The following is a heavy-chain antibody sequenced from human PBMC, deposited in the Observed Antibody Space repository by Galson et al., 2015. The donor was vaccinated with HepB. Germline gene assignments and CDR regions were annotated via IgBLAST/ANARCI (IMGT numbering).Heavy chain of an antibody. J-gene: IGHJ6*04. CDR2: IIPIFGTA. V-gene: IGHV1-69*13. D-gene: IGHD3-3*01. Sequence: SVKVSCKASGGTFSSYAISWVRQAPGQGLEWMGGIIPIFGTATYAQKFQGRVTITADESTSTAYMELSSLTSEDTAVYYCARDSAIFGVVARGTVWGKGTTVTVSS. CDR1: GGTFSSYA. CDR3: ARDSAIFGVVARGTV.